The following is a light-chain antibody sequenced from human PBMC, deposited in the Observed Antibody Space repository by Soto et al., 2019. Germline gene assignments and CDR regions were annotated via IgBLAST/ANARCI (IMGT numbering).Light chain of an antibody. Sequence: DLQMPQSPSSLSAFVGDRVTIPCRASQGISNYLAWYQQKPGRVPTLLIYAASTLRSGAPSRFSGSGSGTDFTLTISSLQPEDVASYYCQEYKTAPFIFGPGTKVDIK. CDR2: AAS. CDR3: QEYKTAPFI. V-gene: IGKV1-27*01. J-gene: IGKJ3*01. CDR1: QGISNY.